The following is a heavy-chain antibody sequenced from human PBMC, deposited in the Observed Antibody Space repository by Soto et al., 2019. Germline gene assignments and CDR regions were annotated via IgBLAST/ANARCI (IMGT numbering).Heavy chain of an antibody. Sequence: QVQLVESGGGVVQPGRSLRLSCAASGFTFSSYGMHWVRHAPGKGLEWVAVIWYDGSNKYYADSVKGRFTISRDNSKNTLYLQMNSLRAEDTAVYYCARDRAAANDAFDIWGQGTMVTVSS. V-gene: IGHV3-33*01. J-gene: IGHJ3*02. D-gene: IGHD6-13*01. CDR1: GFTFSSYG. CDR2: IWYDGSNK. CDR3: ARDRAAANDAFDI.